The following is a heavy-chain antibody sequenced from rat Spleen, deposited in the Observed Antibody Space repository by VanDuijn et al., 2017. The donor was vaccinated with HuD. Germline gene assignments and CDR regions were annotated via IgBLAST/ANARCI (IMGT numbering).Heavy chain of an antibody. CDR3: AVAGYCY. V-gene: IGHV5S13*01. Sequence: EVQLVESGGGLVQPGRSLKLSCAASGFTFSNYGMAWVRQAPRKGLEWVSSIDTDGSRTYYPDSVRGRFTISRDNAENTAYLQMNSLWSEDTATYYCAVAGYCYWGQGVVVTVSS. CDR1: GFTFSNYG. D-gene: IGHD4-3*01. CDR2: IDTDGSRT. J-gene: IGHJ2*01.